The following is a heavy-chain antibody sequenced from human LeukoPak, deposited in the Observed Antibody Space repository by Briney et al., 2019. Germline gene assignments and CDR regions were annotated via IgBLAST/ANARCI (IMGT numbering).Heavy chain of an antibody. CDR3: ARGMATIDGYYYYMDV. D-gene: IGHD5-24*01. J-gene: IGHJ6*03. V-gene: IGHV3-21*01. Sequence: GGSLRLSCAASGFTFSSYSMNWVRQAPGKGLEWVSSISSSSSYIYYADSVKGRFTISRDNAKNSLYLQLNSLRAEDTAVYYCARGMATIDGYYYYMDVWGKGTTVTVSS. CDR2: ISSSSSYI. CDR1: GFTFSSYS.